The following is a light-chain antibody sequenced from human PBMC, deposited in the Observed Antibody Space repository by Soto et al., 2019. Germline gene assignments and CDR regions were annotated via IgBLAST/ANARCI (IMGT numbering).Light chain of an antibody. V-gene: IGLV2-14*01. CDR3: SSYSSSGPSYV. Sequence: QSVLTQPVSVSGSPGQSITISCTGTSGDVGDFNSVSWYQQHPGKAPKLMIYHVSIRPSGISDRFSGSKSGNTASLTISGLQAEDEADYYCSSYSSSGPSYVFGTGTKVTVL. CDR2: HVS. J-gene: IGLJ1*01. CDR1: SGDVGDFNS.